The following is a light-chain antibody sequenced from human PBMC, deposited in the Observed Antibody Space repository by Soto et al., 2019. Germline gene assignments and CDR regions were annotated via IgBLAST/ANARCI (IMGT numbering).Light chain of an antibody. V-gene: IGLV1-40*01. J-gene: IGLJ2*01. CDR2: GNI. Sequence: QLVLTQPPSVSGAPGQRVTISCTGSSSNIGAGYDVHWYQQLPGTAPKLLIYGNINRPSGVPDRFSGSKSGTSASLAITGLQAEDEADYHCQSYDSSLSGYVVFGGGTQLTVL. CDR3: QSYDSSLSGYVV. CDR1: SSNIGAGYD.